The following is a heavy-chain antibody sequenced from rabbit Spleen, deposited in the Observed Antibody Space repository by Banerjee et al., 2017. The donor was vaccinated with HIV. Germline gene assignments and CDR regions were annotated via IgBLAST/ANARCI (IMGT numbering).Heavy chain of an antibody. CDR1: GFSFSSSYY. V-gene: IGHV1S45*01. CDR2: IAGGVGTT. CDR3: ARDQPSNSGYDLNL. Sequence: QEQLVESGGGLVQPEGSLTLTCTASGFSFSSSYYMCWVRQAPGKGPEWIACIAGGVGTTYYASWAKGRFTISKTSSTTVTLQMTSLTAADTATYFCARDQPSNSGYDLNLWGQGTLVTVS. J-gene: IGHJ4*01. D-gene: IGHD1-1*01.